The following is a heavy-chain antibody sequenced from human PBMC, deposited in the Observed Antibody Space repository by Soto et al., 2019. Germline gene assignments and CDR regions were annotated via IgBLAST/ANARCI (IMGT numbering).Heavy chain of an antibody. J-gene: IGHJ4*02. Sequence: NPSETLSLTCTVSGGSISSYYWSWIRQPPGKGLEWIGYIYYSGSTNYNPSLKSRVTISVDTSKNQFSLKLSSVTAADTAVYYCARDQAADPSYFDYWGQGTLVTVSS. D-gene: IGHD6-25*01. CDR1: GGSISSYY. CDR3: ARDQAADPSYFDY. V-gene: IGHV4-59*01. CDR2: IYYSGST.